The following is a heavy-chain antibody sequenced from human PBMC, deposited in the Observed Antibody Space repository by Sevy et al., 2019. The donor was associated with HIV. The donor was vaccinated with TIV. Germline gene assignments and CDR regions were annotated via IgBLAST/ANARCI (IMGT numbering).Heavy chain of an antibody. J-gene: IGHJ4*02. V-gene: IGHV3-30*04. CDR3: ARELALFSSGWYEYFDY. D-gene: IGHD6-19*01. CDR1: GFTFNTHA. CDR2: ISYAGSAT. Sequence: GGSLRLSCAASGFTFNTHAMHWVRQAPGKGLEWVAVISYAGSATYYTDSVKGRFTISRDNSKNKLYLEMTSLRVEDTALYYCARELALFSSGWYEYFDYWGQGTLVTVSS.